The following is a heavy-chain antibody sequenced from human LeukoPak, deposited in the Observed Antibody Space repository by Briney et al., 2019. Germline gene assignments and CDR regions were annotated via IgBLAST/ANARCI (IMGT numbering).Heavy chain of an antibody. CDR2: ISYDGTNK. J-gene: IGHJ4*02. Sequence: PGGSLRLSCAASGFTFSSYSMNWVRQAPGKGLEWVAVISYDGTNKYYADSVKGRFIISRDNSKNTQYLQMNSLRVEDTAVYYCAREGTGYSSGWLDYWGQGTLVAVSS. CDR1: GFTFSSYS. V-gene: IGHV3-30*03. D-gene: IGHD6-19*01. CDR3: AREGTGYSSGWLDY.